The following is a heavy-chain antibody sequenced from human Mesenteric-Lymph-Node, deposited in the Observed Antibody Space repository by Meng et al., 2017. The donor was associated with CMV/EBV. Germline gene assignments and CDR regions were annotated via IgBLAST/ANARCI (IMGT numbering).Heavy chain of an antibody. CDR1: GGSISRYY. J-gene: IGHJ6*02. Sequence: SETLSLTCTVSGGSISRYYWSWIRQPPGKGLEWIGYIYYSGSTNYNPSLKSRVTISVDTSKNQFSLKLSSVTAADTAVYYCARATVNYDFWSGYGWPYGMDVWGQGTTVTVSS. D-gene: IGHD3-3*01. CDR3: ARATVNYDFWSGYGWPYGMDV. V-gene: IGHV4-59*01. CDR2: IYYSGST.